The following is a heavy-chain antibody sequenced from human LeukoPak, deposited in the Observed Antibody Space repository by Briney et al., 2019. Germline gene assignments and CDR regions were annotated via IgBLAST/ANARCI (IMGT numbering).Heavy chain of an antibody. CDR2: ISSSSSYI. D-gene: IGHD6-6*01. CDR1: GFTFSSYS. CDR3: ARAYSSSLSMDV. V-gene: IGHV3-21*01. Sequence: GGSLRLSCAASGFTFSSYSMNWVRQAPGKGLEWVSSISSSSSYIYYADSVKGRFTTSRDNAKNSLYLQMNSLRAEDTAVYYCARAYSSSLSMDVWGQGTTVTVSS. J-gene: IGHJ6*02.